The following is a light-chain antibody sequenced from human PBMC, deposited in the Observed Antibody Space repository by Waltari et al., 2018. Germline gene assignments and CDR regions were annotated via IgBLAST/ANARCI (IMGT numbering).Light chain of an antibody. CDR2: AAS. V-gene: IGKV1-39*01. Sequence: IQTTQSPSSLSASVGDRVTITCRASQNIKNYLNWYQHKPGKAPKLLIYAASSLQSGVPSRFSGSGSGTDFTLTISSLQPEDFATYYCQQCYSDPPNTFGHGTRLEIK. J-gene: IGKJ5*01. CDR1: QNIKNY. CDR3: QQCYSDPPNT.